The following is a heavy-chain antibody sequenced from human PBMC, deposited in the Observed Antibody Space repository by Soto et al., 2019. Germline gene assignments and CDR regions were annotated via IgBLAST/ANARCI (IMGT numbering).Heavy chain of an antibody. Sequence: ASVKVSCKSSGGIFTNYAITWVRQAPGQGLEWMGWISAYNGNTNYAQKLQGRVTMTTDTSTSTAYMELRSLRSDDTAVYYCARGGMVRGANDAFDIWGQGTMVTVSS. CDR1: GGIFTNYA. CDR2: ISAYNGNT. D-gene: IGHD3-10*01. CDR3: ARGGMVRGANDAFDI. J-gene: IGHJ3*02. V-gene: IGHV1-18*01.